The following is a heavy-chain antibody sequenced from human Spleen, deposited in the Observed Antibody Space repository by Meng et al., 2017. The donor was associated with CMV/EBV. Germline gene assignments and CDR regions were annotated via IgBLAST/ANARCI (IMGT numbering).Heavy chain of an antibody. CDR1: GGSSSGYY. J-gene: IGHJ6*02. CDR3: ATSRGLTYYYYGMDV. V-gene: IGHV4-34*01. D-gene: IGHD3-10*01. Sequence: SETLSLTCAVYGGSSSGYYCSWIRQPPGKGLEWIGEINHSGSTNYNPSLKSRVTISVDTSKNQFSLKLSSVTAADTAVYYCATSRGLTYYYYGMDVWGQGTTVTVSS. CDR2: INHSGST.